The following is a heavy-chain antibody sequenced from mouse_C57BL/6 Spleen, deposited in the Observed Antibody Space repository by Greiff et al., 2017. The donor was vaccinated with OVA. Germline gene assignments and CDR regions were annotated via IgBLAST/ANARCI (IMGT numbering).Heavy chain of an antibody. D-gene: IGHD1-1*01. CDR1: GYTFTSYW. CDR3: ARWDYGSTVGDY. V-gene: IGHV1-50*01. Sequence: VQLQQPGAELVKPGASVKLSCKASGYTFTSYWMHWVKQRPGQGLEWLGEIDPSGSYTNYTQKIKGKATLTVDTSSSRDDMQHSSMTAEDDAVYYCARWDYGSTVGDYGGEGTTLTVSS. CDR2: IDPSGSYT. J-gene: IGHJ2*01.